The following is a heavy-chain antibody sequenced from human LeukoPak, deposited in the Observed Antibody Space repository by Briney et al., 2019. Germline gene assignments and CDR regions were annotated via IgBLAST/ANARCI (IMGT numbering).Heavy chain of an antibody. Sequence: PSETLSLTCTVSGGSISSYFWSWIRQPPGKGLEWIGYIYYSGSTNYNPSLKSRVTISVDTSKNQFSLNLSSLTAADTAVYYCARSRGTTLVTRFDYWGQGTLVTVSS. J-gene: IGHJ4*02. D-gene: IGHD5-18*01. CDR1: GGSISSYF. V-gene: IGHV4-59*12. CDR2: IYYSGST. CDR3: ARSRGTTLVTRFDY.